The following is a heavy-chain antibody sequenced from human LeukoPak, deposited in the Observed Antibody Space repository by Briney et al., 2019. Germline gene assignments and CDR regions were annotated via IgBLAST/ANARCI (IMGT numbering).Heavy chain of an antibody. CDR3: ARSEYCSGGTCYRGLVDY. Sequence: SETLSLTCIVSGASNNSFYWSWLRQPPGKGLEWIGYTHPSGNSNYSPSLKSRVTISVATSTNQFSLKLKSVTAADTAVYYCARSEYCSGGTCYRGLVDYWGQGTLVTVSS. D-gene: IGHD2-15*01. CDR1: GASNNSFY. CDR2: THPSGNS. V-gene: IGHV4-4*09. J-gene: IGHJ4*02.